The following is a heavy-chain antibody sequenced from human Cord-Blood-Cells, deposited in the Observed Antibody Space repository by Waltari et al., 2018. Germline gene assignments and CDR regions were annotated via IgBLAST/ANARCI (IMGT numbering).Heavy chain of an antibody. D-gene: IGHD7-27*01. CDR1: GFTFSSYW. J-gene: IGHJ4*02. CDR3: ARETRWGFFDY. Sequence: EVQLVESGGGLVQPGGSLRLSCAASGFTFSSYWMSWVRQAPGKGLWGVANRKQDGSEKYYGDSVKGRFTISRDNAKNSLYLQMNGLRAEDTAVYYCARETRWGFFDYWGQGTLVTVSS. V-gene: IGHV3-7*01. CDR2: RKQDGSEK.